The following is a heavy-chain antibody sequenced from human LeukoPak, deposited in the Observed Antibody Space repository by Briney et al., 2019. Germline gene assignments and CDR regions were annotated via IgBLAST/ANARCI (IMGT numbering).Heavy chain of an antibody. J-gene: IGHJ3*02. Sequence: GGPLRLSCAASGFTFSSYSMNWVRQAPGKGLEWVSSISSSSSYIYYADSVKGRSTISRDNAKNSLYLQMNSLRAEDTAVYYCARGMSGYYTNDAFDIWGQGTMVTVSS. CDR2: ISSSSSYI. D-gene: IGHD3-3*01. CDR3: ARGMSGYYTNDAFDI. CDR1: GFTFSSYS. V-gene: IGHV3-21*01.